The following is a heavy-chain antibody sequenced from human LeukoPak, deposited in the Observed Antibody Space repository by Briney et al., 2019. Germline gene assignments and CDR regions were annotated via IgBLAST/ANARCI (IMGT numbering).Heavy chain of an antibody. V-gene: IGHV3-21*01. CDR1: GFTFSSYS. D-gene: IGHD6-13*01. J-gene: IGHJ6*02. CDR3: ARGDSSSWYGQNYYYGMDV. CDR2: ISSTSSYI. Sequence: GGSLRLSCAASGFTFSSYSMTWVRQAPGKGLEWVSSISSTSSYIYYADSVKGRFTISRDNSKNTLYLQMNSLRAEDTAVYYCARGDSSSWYGQNYYYGMDVWGQGTTVTVSS.